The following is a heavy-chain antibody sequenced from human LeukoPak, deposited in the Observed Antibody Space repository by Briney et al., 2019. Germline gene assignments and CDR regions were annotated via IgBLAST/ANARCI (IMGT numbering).Heavy chain of an antibody. D-gene: IGHD3-22*01. CDR2: ITGSDDST. CDR1: GFTFSNNA. J-gene: IGHJ4*02. V-gene: IGHV3-23*01. CDR3: AKGPQLYSGYHPNY. Sequence: AGGSVRLSCAASGFTFSNNAMTWVRQAPGEGLEGVSTITGSDDSTYYADSVKGRFTISRDYSKNTVFLQLNNLRAEDTAMYYCAKGPQLYSGYHPNYWGQGTLVTVSS.